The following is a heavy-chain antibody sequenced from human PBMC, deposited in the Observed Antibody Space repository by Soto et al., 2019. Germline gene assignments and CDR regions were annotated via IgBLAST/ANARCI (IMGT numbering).Heavy chain of an antibody. J-gene: IGHJ4*02. CDR3: ARKAWTRLDY. D-gene: IGHD1-1*01. CDR1: GGSLSTPVW. V-gene: IGHV4-4*02. Sequence: QLQLQESGPGLVKPSGTLSLTCGVSGGSLSTPVWWSWVRLPPGKGLEWIGEVFHSGSANYNPSLQSRVTISLDKSTNQFSLRLSSVTAADTAVYYCARKAWTRLDYWGQVALVTVSS. CDR2: VFHSGSA.